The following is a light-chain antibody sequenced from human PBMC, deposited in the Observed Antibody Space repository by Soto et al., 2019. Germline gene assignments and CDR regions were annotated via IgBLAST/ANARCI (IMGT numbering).Light chain of an antibody. CDR2: GAS. CDR1: QTLRRTY. Sequence: EIVLMQSPGTLSLSPGERATLSCRASQTLRRTYIAWYQQKPGQAPRVLIYGASKRATGIPDRFSGSGSGTDFSITISRLEPEDFAVYYCHQYDTAPQTYGQGTKVEIK. J-gene: IGKJ2*01. CDR3: HQYDTAPQT. V-gene: IGKV3-20*01.